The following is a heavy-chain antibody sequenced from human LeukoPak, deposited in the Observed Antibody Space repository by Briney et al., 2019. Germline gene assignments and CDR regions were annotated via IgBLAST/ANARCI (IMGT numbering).Heavy chain of an antibody. CDR1: GGTFSSYA. V-gene: IGHV1-69*05. CDR2: IIPIFGTA. J-gene: IGHJ4*02. CDR3: ARRPNGYGYFDY. D-gene: IGHD5-12*01. Sequence: ASVKVSCKASGGTFSSYAISWVRQAPGQGLEWMGGIIPIFGTANYAQKFQGRVTITTDESTSTAYMELSSLRSEDTAVYYCARRPNGYGYFDYWGQGTLVTVSS.